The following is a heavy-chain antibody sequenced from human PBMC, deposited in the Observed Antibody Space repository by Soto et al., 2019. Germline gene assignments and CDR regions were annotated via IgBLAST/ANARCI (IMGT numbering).Heavy chain of an antibody. V-gene: IGHV3-15*01. J-gene: IGHJ6*02. CDR2: IKNKIDGETK. CDR3: TTDDVDYYGMDV. CDR1: GPTFKFAW. Sequence: PGGSLRLSCVVCGPTFKFAWMSWVRQAPGKGLEWVGRIKNKIDGETKEYAAPVKGRFTISRDDSRNTLYLEMNSLKSEDTGVYYCTTDDVDYYGMDVWGQGNTVTVSS.